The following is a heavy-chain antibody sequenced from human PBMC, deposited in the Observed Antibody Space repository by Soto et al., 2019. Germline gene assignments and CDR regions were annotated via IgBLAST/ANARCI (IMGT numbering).Heavy chain of an antibody. V-gene: IGHV1-18*04. Sequence: GVLVKGACKASGGTFSSYSISWGVHAPVQVVEWMGGIIPIFGNTNYAQKLQGRVTMTTDTSTSTAYMQLRSLRSDDTAVYYCARVEREDIAARLSYYYGMDVWGQGTTVPVSS. CDR1: GGTFSSYS. D-gene: IGHD6-6*01. CDR2: IIPIFGNT. J-gene: IGHJ6*02. CDR3: ARVEREDIAARLSYYYGMDV.